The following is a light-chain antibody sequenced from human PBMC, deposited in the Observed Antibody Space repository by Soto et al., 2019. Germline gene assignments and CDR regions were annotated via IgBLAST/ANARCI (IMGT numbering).Light chain of an antibody. CDR2: DVS. CDR3: CSYTRSSTVL. V-gene: IGLV2-14*01. J-gene: IGLJ2*01. Sequence: QSALTQPASVSGSPGQSITISCTGTSSDVGVYDFVSWYQQHPAKAPKLLIYDVSYRPSGVSDRFSGSKSGNTASLTISGLQAEDEADYYCCSYTRSSTVLFGGGTQLTVL. CDR1: SSDVGVYDF.